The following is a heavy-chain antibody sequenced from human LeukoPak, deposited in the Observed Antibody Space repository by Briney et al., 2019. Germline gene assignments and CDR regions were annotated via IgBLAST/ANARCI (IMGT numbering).Heavy chain of an antibody. Sequence: SAPLSLPRTVSGGSISSYYWSWIRQPPGKGLEWIAYISDIGSITSNPSLKSRVTISVDTSKNQFSLKLSSVTAADTAVYYCARPPRGSGSYNYYYYGMDVWGQGTTVTVSS. CDR2: ISDIGSI. CDR3: ARPPRGSGSYNYYYYGMDV. J-gene: IGHJ6*02. CDR1: GGSISSYY. V-gene: IGHV4-59*12. D-gene: IGHD3-10*01.